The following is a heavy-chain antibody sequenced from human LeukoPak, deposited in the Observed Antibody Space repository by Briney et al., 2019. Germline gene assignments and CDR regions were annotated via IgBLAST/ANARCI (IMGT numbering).Heavy chain of an antibody. CDR3: AKDWSDYDILTGYGRYYMDV. CDR1: GFTFSSYG. V-gene: IGHV3-23*01. CDR2: ISGSGGST. Sequence: PGGSLRLSCAASGFTFSSYGMSWVRQAPGKGLEWVSAISGSGGSTYYADSVKGRFTISRDNSKNTLYLQMNSLRAEDTAVYYCAKDWSDYDILTGYGRYYMDVWGKGTTVTISS. J-gene: IGHJ6*03. D-gene: IGHD3-9*01.